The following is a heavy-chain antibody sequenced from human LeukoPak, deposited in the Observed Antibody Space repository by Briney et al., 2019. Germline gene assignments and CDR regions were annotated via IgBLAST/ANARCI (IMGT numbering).Heavy chain of an antibody. D-gene: IGHD4-11*01. CDR3: ARGYYSNSWLFDY. CDR1: GFTFSGYA. V-gene: IGHV3-30-3*01. J-gene: IGHJ4*02. Sequence: GGSLRLSCAASGFTFSGYAMHWVRQAPGKGLEWVAVISYDGSNKYYADSVKGRFTISRDNSKNTLYLQMNSLRAEDTAVYYCARGYYSNSWLFDYWGQGTLVTVSS. CDR2: ISYDGSNK.